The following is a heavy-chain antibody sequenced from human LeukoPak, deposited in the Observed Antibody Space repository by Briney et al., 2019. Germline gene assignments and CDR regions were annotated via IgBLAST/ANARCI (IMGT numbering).Heavy chain of an antibody. CDR1: GGSFSGYY. D-gene: IGHD6-13*01. CDR2: INHSGST. J-gene: IGHJ6*03. CDR3: ARVHSSSWYPYYYYYMDV. V-gene: IGHV4-34*01. Sequence: PSETLSLTCAVYGGSFSGYYWSWIRQPPGKGLEWIGEINHSGSTNYNPSLKSRVTISVDTSKNQFSLKLSSVTAADTAVYYCARVHSSSWYPYYYYYMDVWGKGTTVTISS.